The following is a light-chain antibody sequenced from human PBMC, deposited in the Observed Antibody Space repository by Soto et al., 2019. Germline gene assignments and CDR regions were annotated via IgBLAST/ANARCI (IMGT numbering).Light chain of an antibody. CDR2: GNS. V-gene: IGLV1-40*01. J-gene: IGLJ2*01. Sequence: QSVLTQPPSVSGAPGQRVTISCTGSSSNIGAGYDVHWYQQLPGTAPKLLIYGNSNRPSGVPDRFSGSKSGTSASLAITGIQAEDEADYYCQSYDSSLSGVVFGGGTKRTVL. CDR3: QSYDSSLSGVV. CDR1: SSNIGAGYD.